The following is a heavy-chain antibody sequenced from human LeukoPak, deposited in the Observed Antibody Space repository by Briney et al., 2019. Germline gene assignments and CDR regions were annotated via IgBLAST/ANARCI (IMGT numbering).Heavy chain of an antibody. CDR1: GGSFSDYY. CDR3: ARDEGPNGSGSYFDF. CDR2: INHSGST. V-gene: IGHV4-34*01. J-gene: IGHJ4*02. D-gene: IGHD3-10*01. Sequence: PSETLSLTCAVYGGSFSDYYWSWIRQPPGKGLEWIGEINHSGSTNYNPSLKSRVTISVDTSKNQFSLKLSSVTAADTAVYYCARDEGPNGSGSYFDFWGQGTLVTVSS.